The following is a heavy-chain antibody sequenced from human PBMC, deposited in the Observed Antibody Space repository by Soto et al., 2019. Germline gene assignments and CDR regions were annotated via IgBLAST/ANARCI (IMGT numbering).Heavy chain of an antibody. CDR1: GGTFSNHL. J-gene: IGHJ4*01. D-gene: IGHD3-10*01. V-gene: IGHV1-69*02. CDR3: ASGSLYGSGSYPVDY. Sequence: QVQLVQSGAEVKKPGSSVNVSCKASGGTFSNHLIRWVRQAPGQGLEWMGTIIPLFGILNYAQKLQGTVTISADKSTSTAYMELSSLRSDDTAVYYCASGSLYGSGSYPVDYWGQGTLVTVSS. CDR2: IIPLFGIL.